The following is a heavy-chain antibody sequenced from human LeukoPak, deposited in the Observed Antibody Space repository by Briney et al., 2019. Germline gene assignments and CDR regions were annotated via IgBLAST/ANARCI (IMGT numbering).Heavy chain of an antibody. V-gene: IGHV1-2*02. Sequence: ASVNVSCKASGYTFTDSYMHWVRQAPGQGLEWMGWINPNSGVTNYAQKFQGRVTMTRDTSISTAYMELSRLRSDDTAVFYCARDGDFDHWGQGTLVTVSP. J-gene: IGHJ4*02. CDR3: ARDGDFDH. CDR2: INPNSGVT. D-gene: IGHD2-15*01. CDR1: GYTFTDSY.